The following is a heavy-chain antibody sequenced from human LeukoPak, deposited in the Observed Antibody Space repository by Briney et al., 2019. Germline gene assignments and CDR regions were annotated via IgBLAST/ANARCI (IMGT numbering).Heavy chain of an antibody. CDR3: AREGTAGTNLNWFDP. D-gene: IGHD1-1*01. J-gene: IGHJ5*02. V-gene: IGHV4-59*01. Sequence: SETLSLTCTVSGVSISSYYWSWIRQPPGKGLEWIGYISYSGGTNFHPSLKSRVTISVDTSKNQFSLKLSSVTAADTAVYYCAREGTAGTNLNWFDPWGQGTLVTVSS. CDR1: GVSISSYY. CDR2: ISYSGGT.